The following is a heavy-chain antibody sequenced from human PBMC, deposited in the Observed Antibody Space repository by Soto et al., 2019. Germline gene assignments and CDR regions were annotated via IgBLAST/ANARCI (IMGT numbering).Heavy chain of an antibody. CDR2: INLNSGDT. V-gene: IGHV1-2*02. CDR1: GYTFTDYY. CDR3: ARARPPFNWFDR. D-gene: IGHD6-6*01. J-gene: IGHJ5*02. Sequence: QVHLVQSGAEVKKPGASVMVSCKASGYTFTDYYMEWVRQAPGQGLEWMGWINLNSGDTNFAQQFQGRVTMTRDTSITTAYMALTRLRSDDTAVYYCARARPPFNWFDRWGQGTLVTVSS.